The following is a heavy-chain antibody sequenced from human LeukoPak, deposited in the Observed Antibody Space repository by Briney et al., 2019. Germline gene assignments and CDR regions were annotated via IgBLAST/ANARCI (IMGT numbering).Heavy chain of an antibody. CDR1: GFTFTYYS. D-gene: IGHD3-22*01. J-gene: IGHJ4*02. Sequence: PGGSLRLSCAASGFTFTYYSMNWVRQAPGKGLEWVAVIWYDGSNKYYADSVKGRFTISRDNSKNTLYLQMNSLRAEDTAVYYCARGGDTMSRTFRYYFDYWGQGTLVTVSS. CDR2: IWYDGSNK. V-gene: IGHV3-33*08. CDR3: ARGGDTMSRTFRYYFDY.